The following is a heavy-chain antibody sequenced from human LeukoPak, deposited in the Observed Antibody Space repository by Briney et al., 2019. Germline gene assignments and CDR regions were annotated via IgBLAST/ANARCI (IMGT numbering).Heavy chain of an antibody. V-gene: IGHV3-11*04. Sequence: PGGSLRLSCAASGFTFSDYYMSWIRQAPGKGLEGVSYISSSGSTIYYADSVQGRFTISRHNAKNSLYLQMKSLRAEDTAVYYCARDLDGDYDYFDYWGQGTLVTVSS. CDR1: GFTFSDYY. CDR2: ISSSGSTI. J-gene: IGHJ4*02. D-gene: IGHD4-17*01. CDR3: ARDLDGDYDYFDY.